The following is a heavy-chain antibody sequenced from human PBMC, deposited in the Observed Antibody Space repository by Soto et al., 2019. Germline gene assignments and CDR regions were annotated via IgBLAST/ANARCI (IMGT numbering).Heavy chain of an antibody. CDR2: INAGNGNT. V-gene: IGHV1-3*05. J-gene: IGHJ6*02. CDR1: GYTFTSYA. CDR3: ARDPGYYGMDV. Sequence: QVQLVQSGAEEKKPGASVKVSCKASGYTFTSYAMHWVRQAPGQRLEWMGWINAGNGNTKYSQKFQGRVTITRDTSASTAHMELSSLRSEDTAVYYCARDPGYYGMDVWGQGTTVTVSS.